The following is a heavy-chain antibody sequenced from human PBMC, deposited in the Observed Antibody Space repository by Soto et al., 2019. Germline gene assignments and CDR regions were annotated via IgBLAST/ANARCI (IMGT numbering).Heavy chain of an antibody. CDR3: ARKEGAAGY. J-gene: IGHJ4*02. CDR1: GGSFSGYY. Sequence: ETLSLTCAVYGGSFSGYYWSWIRQPPGKGLEWIGEINHTGSTNYNPSLKSRVTISVDTSKNQFSLKLSSVSAADTAVYYCARKEGAAGYWGQGTLVTVSS. CDR2: INHTGST. V-gene: IGHV4-34*01. D-gene: IGHD6-13*01.